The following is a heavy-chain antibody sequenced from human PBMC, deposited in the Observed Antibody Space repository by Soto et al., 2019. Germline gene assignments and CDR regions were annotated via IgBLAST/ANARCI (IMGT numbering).Heavy chain of an antibody. CDR1: GGSFSGYY. Sequence: PSETLSLTCAVYGGSFSGYYWSWIRQPPGKGLEWIGEINHSGSTNYNPSLKSRVTISVDTSKNQFSLKLSSVTAADTAVYYCAREDLPENWFDPWGQGTLVTVYS. J-gene: IGHJ5*02. CDR3: AREDLPENWFDP. CDR2: INHSGST. V-gene: IGHV4-34*01.